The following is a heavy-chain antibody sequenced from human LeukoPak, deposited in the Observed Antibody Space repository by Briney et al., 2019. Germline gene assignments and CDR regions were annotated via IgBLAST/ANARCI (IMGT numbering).Heavy chain of an antibody. Sequence: GGSLRLSCAASGFTFSSYGMPWVRQAPGKGLEWVAVISYDGSNKYYADSVKGRFTISRDNSKNTLYLQMNSLRAEDTAVYYCAKALDYGIDYWGQGTLVTVSS. J-gene: IGHJ4*02. D-gene: IGHD4/OR15-4a*01. V-gene: IGHV3-30*18. CDR2: ISYDGSNK. CDR3: AKALDYGIDY. CDR1: GFTFSSYG.